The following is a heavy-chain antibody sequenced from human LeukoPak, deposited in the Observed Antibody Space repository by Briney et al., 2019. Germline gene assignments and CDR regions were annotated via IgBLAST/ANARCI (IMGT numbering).Heavy chain of an antibody. D-gene: IGHD5-18*01. V-gene: IGHV3-21*01. CDR1: GFTFSSYS. CDR3: AREVVDTAIDY. CDR2: ISSTSYYI. Sequence: GGSLRLSCAASGFTFSSYSMNWVRQAPGKGLEWVSSISSTSYYISYTDSVKGRFTISRDNAKNSLYLQMNSLRAEDTAVYYCAREVVDTAIDYWGQGTLVTVSS. J-gene: IGHJ4*02.